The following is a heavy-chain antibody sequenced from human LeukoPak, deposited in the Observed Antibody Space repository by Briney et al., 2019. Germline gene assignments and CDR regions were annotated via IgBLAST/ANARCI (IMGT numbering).Heavy chain of an antibody. CDR3: ATGTKGLRFLEWLHTFDY. V-gene: IGHV1-24*01. Sequence: ASVKVSCKVSGYTLTELSMHWVRQAPGKGLEWMGGFDPEDGETIYAQKFRGRVTMTEDTSTGTAYMELSSLRSEDTAVYYCATGTKGLRFLEWLHTFDYWGQGTLVTVSS. CDR1: GYTLTELS. CDR2: FDPEDGET. J-gene: IGHJ4*02. D-gene: IGHD3-3*01.